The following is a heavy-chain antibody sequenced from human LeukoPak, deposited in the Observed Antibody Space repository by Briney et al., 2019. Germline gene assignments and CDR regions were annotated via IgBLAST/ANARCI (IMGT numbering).Heavy chain of an antibody. CDR3: ARGRFGIAVAGTGLGI. CDR2: IYYSGST. V-gene: IGHV4-59*01. J-gene: IGHJ3*02. CDR1: GASISNYY. Sequence: SETLSLTCTVSGASISNYYWSWIRQSPGKGLEWIGYIYYSGSTNYNPSLKSRVTISVDTSKNQFSLKLSSVTAADTAVYYCARGRFGIAVAGTGLGIWGQGTLVTVSS. D-gene: IGHD6-13*01.